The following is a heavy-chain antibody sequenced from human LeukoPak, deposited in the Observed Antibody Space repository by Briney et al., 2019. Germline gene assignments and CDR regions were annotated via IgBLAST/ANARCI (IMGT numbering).Heavy chain of an antibody. J-gene: IGHJ4*02. V-gene: IGHV3-74*01. Sequence: GGSLRLSCAGTGFTFSAYWMHWVRQAPGKGPVWLARINSDGYSISYADSVKGRFTISRDNAKKTLYLQMNTLRAEDTAMYYCARAIAEAGTDSWGQGTLVTVSS. CDR2: INSDGYSI. D-gene: IGHD6-19*01. CDR1: GFTFSAYW. CDR3: ARAIAEAGTDS.